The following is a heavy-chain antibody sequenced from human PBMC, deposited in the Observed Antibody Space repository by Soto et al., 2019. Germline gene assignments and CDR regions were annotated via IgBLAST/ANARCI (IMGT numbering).Heavy chain of an antibody. CDR1: GYSFTSYD. D-gene: IGHD6-19*01. Sequence: EASVKVSCKASGYSFTSYDINWVRQATGQGLEWRGWMKPNSGNTGYAQKFQGRVTMTRNTSISTAYMELSSLRSEDTAVYYCARGRKDSNAVANLYAFDIWGQGTMVTVSS. CDR2: MKPNSGNT. V-gene: IGHV1-8*01. J-gene: IGHJ3*02. CDR3: ARGRKDSNAVANLYAFDI.